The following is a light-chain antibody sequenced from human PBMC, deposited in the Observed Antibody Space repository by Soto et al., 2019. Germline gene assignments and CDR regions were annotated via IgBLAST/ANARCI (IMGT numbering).Light chain of an antibody. Sequence: SYELTQPPSVSVAPGQTARITCGGDNIGSKSVHWYQQKPGQAPVLVVYADDDRPSGIPERFSGSNSGNTATLTISRVEAGDEADYYCQVWVRNWDHHVFXSGTKVTVL. CDR3: QVWVRNWDHHV. CDR2: ADD. CDR1: NIGSKS. J-gene: IGLJ1*01. V-gene: IGLV3-21*02.